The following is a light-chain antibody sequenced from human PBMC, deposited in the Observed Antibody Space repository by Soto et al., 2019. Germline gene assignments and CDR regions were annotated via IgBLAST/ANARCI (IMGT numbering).Light chain of an antibody. CDR3: SSYTSSSTYV. Sequence: QPALTQAASVSGSPGQSIAISCTGTSSDVGGYNYVSWYQQHPGKAPKLMVYDVSNRPSGVSNRFSGSKSGNTASLTISGLQAEDEADYYCSSYTSSSTYVFGTGTKVTVL. J-gene: IGLJ1*01. CDR1: SSDVGGYNY. CDR2: DVS. V-gene: IGLV2-14*01.